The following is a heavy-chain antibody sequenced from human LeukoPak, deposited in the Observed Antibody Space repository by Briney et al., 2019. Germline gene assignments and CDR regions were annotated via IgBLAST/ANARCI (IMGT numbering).Heavy chain of an antibody. CDR1: GYTFTSYG. J-gene: IGHJ4*02. V-gene: IGHV1-18*01. Sequence: ASVKVSCKASGYTFTSYGISWVRQAPGQGLEWMGWISAYNGNTNYAQKFQGWVTMTRDTSISTAHMELSRLRSDDTAVYYCARGNYYDSSGYSTPDDYWGQGTLVTVSS. CDR2: ISAYNGNT. D-gene: IGHD3-22*01. CDR3: ARGNYYDSSGYSTPDDY.